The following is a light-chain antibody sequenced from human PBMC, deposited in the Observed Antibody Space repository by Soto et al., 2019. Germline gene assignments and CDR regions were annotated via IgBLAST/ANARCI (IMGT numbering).Light chain of an antibody. CDR3: QQYNSYPDT. CDR2: GAS. CDR1: QSVSSW. J-gene: IGKJ2*01. Sequence: DIQMTQSPSTLSASVGDRVTITCRASQSVSSWLAWYLQKPGKAPKLLIYGASSLEGGVPSRFSGRGSGTEFTLTMSSLQPYDFGTYYCQQYNSYPDTFGHGTKLEIK. V-gene: IGKV1-5*01.